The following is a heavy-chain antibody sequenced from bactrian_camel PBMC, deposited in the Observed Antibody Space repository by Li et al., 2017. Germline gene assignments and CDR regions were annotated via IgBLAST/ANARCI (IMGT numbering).Heavy chain of an antibody. CDR2: SSSGALSL. D-gene: IGHD1*01. Sequence: QLVESGGGLVQPGGSLRLSCAASGFTFTNYWMHWARQGPGKGLEWVSSSSSGALSLVYADSVKGRFTISRDNAKNTVYLLMNSLKPEDTAVYYCVKPNPDARGGFDHWGQGTQVTVSS. J-gene: IGHJ4*01. CDR3: VKPNPDARGGFDH. CDR1: GFTFTNYW. V-gene: IGHV3S25*01.